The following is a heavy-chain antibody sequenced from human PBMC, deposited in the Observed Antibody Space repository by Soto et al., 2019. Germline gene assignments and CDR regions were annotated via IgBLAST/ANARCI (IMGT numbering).Heavy chain of an antibody. J-gene: IGHJ6*02. CDR2: IWYDGSNK. D-gene: IGHD6-13*01. V-gene: IGHV3-33*01. CDR3: ARKGGGSSGWYSTVTGHGLYFYGMDD. Sequence: GGSLRLSCAASGFTFSSYGMHWVRQAPGKGLEWVAVIWYDGSNKYYADSVKGRFTISRDNSKNTLYLQMKSMIAEDTAEYYCARKGGGSSGWYSTVTGHGLYFYGMDDWGQGTTVTVSS. CDR1: GFTFSSYG.